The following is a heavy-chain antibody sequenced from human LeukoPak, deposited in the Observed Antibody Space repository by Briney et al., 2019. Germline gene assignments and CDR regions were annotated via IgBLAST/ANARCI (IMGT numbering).Heavy chain of an antibody. CDR1: GFTFSSYA. J-gene: IGHJ4*02. Sequence: GGSLRLSCVASGFTFSSYAMHWVRQAPGKGLEWVSVISKDGSNKYYADSVKGRFTISRDYSKNTLFLQMNSLRTEDTAVYYCARQTPYSSGPPEDWGQGTLVTVSS. CDR3: ARQTPYSSGPPED. CDR2: ISKDGSNK. D-gene: IGHD6-19*01. V-gene: IGHV3-30-3*01.